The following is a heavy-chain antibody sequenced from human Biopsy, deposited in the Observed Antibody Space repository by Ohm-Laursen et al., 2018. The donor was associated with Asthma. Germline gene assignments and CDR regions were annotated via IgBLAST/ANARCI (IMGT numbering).Heavy chain of an antibody. Sequence: SLRLSCAASGFTFGDYCMSWVRQVPGQGLEWVANIKHDGREKNHVDSLKGRFTISRDNAKNLLFLQMNGLRAEDTAVYYCARTFHFWSPYHAEHYQLWGQGTLVTVSS. J-gene: IGHJ1*01. CDR3: ARTFHFWSPYHAEHYQL. CDR1: GFTFGDYC. CDR2: IKHDGREK. D-gene: IGHD3-3*01. V-gene: IGHV3-7*01.